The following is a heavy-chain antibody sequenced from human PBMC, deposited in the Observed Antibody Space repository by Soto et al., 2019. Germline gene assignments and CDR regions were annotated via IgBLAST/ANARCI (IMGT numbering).Heavy chain of an antibody. CDR2: IYSGGST. V-gene: IGHV3-53*01. Sequence: GSLRLSCAASGFTVSSNYMSWVRQAPGKGLEWVSVIYSGGSTYYAGSVKGRFTISRDNSKNTLYLQMNSLRAEDTAVYYCASRGRGYSYGITDYWGQGTLVTVSS. D-gene: IGHD5-18*01. CDR3: ASRGRGYSYGITDY. CDR1: GFTVSSNY. J-gene: IGHJ4*02.